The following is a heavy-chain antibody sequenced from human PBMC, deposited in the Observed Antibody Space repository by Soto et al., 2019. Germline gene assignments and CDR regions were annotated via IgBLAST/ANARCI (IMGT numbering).Heavy chain of an antibody. V-gene: IGHV4-39*01. CDR3: VSPEGYYDSSGYTLDF. D-gene: IGHD3-22*01. CDR2: MFYSGNT. Sequence: SETLSLTCTVSGDSIRSSTYYWGWIRQPPGKGLEWIGSMFYSGNTYYNPSLKSRVTLSIDTSKNQFSLKLNSVTAADTAVYYCVSPEGYYDSSGYTLDFWGQGTLVTVSS. CDR1: GDSIRSSTYY. J-gene: IGHJ4*02.